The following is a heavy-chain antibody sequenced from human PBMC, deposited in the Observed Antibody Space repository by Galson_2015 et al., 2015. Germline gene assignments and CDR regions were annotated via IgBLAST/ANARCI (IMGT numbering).Heavy chain of an antibody. J-gene: IGHJ3*02. D-gene: IGHD3-22*01. CDR3: AKEGGYDSSGYWNAFDI. CDR2: ISGSGGST. CDR1: GFTFSSYA. Sequence: SLRLSCAASGFTFSSYAMSWVRQAPGKGLEWVSAISGSGGSTYYADSVKGRFTISRDNSKNTLYLQMNSLRAEDTAVYYCAKEGGYDSSGYWNAFDIWGQGTMVTVSS. V-gene: IGHV3-23*01.